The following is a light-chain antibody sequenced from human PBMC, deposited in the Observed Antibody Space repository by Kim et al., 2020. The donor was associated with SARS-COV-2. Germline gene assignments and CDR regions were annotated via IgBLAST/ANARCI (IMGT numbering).Light chain of an antibody. CDR3: SSYTSSSTLV. V-gene: IGLV2-14*03. CDR1: SSDVGGYNY. Sequence: GQSITLSCTVTSSDVGGYNYVSWYQQHPGNAPKLMIFDVSNRPSGVSNRFSGSKSGNTASLTISGLQAEDEADYYCSSYTSSSTLVFGTATKVTVL. J-gene: IGLJ1*01. CDR2: DVS.